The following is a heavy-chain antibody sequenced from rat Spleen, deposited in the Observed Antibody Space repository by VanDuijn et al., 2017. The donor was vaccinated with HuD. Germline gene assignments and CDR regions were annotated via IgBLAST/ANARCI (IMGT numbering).Heavy chain of an antibody. CDR3: ARRHYGYTDYFDY. J-gene: IGHJ2*01. V-gene: IGHV5-29*01. CDR2: FSYDGYST. CDR1: GFTFSDYG. D-gene: IGHD1-11*01. Sequence: EVQLVESGGGLVQPGRSLKLSCAASGFTFSDYGMAWVRQAPTKGLEWVATFSYDGYSTYYRDSVRGRVTISRDNAKSTLSLQMDSLRSEDTATYYCARRHYGYTDYFDYWGQGVMVTVSS.